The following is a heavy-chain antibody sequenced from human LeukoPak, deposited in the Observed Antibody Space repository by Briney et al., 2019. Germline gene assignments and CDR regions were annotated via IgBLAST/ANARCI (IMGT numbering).Heavy chain of an antibody. J-gene: IGHJ4*02. CDR2: IYYSGST. CDR1: GGSISSSSYY. Sequence: SETLSLTCTVSGGSISSSSYYWGWIRQPPGKGLEWIGSIYYSGSTYYNPSLKSRVTISVDTSKNQFSLKLSSVTAADTAVYYCARGGSRDYVWGSYRFPFDYWGQGTLVTVSS. CDR3: ARGGSRDYVWGSYRFPFDY. D-gene: IGHD3-16*02. V-gene: IGHV4-39*07.